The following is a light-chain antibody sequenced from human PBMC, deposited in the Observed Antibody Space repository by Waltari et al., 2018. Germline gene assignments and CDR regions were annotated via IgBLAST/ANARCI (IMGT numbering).Light chain of an antibody. Sequence: EIVLTQSPDILSFSPGERATLSCRASQSVGTYLAWYQQRPGQSPRLLIYEASYRATGIPARFSGSGSETDVTLTISSVQPGDFAVYDGQQRRNWPRTFGGGTRVQ. J-gene: IGKJ4*02. CDR3: QQRRNWPRT. V-gene: IGKV3-11*01. CDR1: QSVGTY. CDR2: EAS.